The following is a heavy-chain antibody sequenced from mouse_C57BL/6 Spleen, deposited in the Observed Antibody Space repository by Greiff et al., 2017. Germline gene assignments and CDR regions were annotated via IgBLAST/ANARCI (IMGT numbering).Heavy chain of an antibody. CDR2: IYPGGGYT. J-gene: IGHJ1*03. Sequence: QVQLKQSGAELVRPGTSVKMSCKASGYTFTNYWIGWAKQRPGHGLEWIGDIYPGGGYTNYNEKFKGKATLTADKSSSTAYMQFSSLTSEDSAIYYCARSHYYGSSTGYFDVWGTGTTVTVSS. V-gene: IGHV1-63*01. D-gene: IGHD1-1*01. CDR3: ARSHYYGSSTGYFDV. CDR1: GYTFTNYW.